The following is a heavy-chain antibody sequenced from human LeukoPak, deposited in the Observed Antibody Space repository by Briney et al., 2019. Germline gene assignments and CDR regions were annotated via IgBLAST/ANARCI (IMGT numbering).Heavy chain of an antibody. D-gene: IGHD1-26*01. CDR1: GFTFSNNW. Sequence: AGGSLRLSCVASGFTFSNNWMSWDRQAPGKGLEWVANIRQDGSEQYYGDSVKGRFTISRDNAKNSLYLQMNSLRAEDTAVYFCASYSGSYSFDYWGQGTPVTVSS. CDR3: ASYSGSYSFDY. J-gene: IGHJ4*02. CDR2: IRQDGSEQ. V-gene: IGHV3-7*01.